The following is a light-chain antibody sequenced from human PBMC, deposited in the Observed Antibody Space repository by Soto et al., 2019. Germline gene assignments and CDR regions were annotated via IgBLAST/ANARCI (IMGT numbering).Light chain of an antibody. CDR1: SSNIGAGYD. J-gene: IGLJ2*01. Sequence: QPVLTQPPSVSGAPGQRVTISCTGSSSNIGAGYDVHWYQQFPGTTPKLLIYANSNRPSGVPDRFSGSKSGTSASLAITGLQAEDEADYYCQSFDSTLNVVFGGGTKLTVL. CDR2: ANS. V-gene: IGLV1-40*01. CDR3: QSFDSTLNVV.